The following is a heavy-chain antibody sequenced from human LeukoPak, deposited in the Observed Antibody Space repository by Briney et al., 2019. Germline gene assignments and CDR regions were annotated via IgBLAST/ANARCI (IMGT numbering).Heavy chain of an antibody. D-gene: IGHD2-8*01. V-gene: IGHV3-21*01. CDR2: ISSSSSYI. CDR3: VRDVHGVSVS. J-gene: IGHJ5*02. Sequence: GGSLRLSCAASGFTFSSYGMSWVRQAPGKGLEWVSSISSSSSYIYYADSVKGRFTISRDNAKNSLYLQMNSLRAEDTAVYHCVRDVHGVSVSWGEGNLVTVSS. CDR1: GFTFSSYG.